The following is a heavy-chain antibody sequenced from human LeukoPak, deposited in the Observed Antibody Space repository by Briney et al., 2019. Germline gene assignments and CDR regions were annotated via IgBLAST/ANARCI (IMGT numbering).Heavy chain of an antibody. D-gene: IGHD1-1*01. CDR3: ARAIYSNNWLLDS. J-gene: IGHJ4*02. CDR1: GFTFSSSA. CDR2: ISYDGSHI. V-gene: IGHV3-30*09. Sequence: GGSLRLSCAASGFTFSSSAIHWVRQAPGKGLEWVTIISYDGSHIYYADSVKGRFAISRDNSKNTLYLQMSSLRAEDTAVYVCARAIYSNNWLLDSWGQGTLVAVSS.